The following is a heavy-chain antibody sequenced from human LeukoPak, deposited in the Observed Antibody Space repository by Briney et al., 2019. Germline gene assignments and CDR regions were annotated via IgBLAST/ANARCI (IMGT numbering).Heavy chain of an antibody. V-gene: IGHV1-2*06. CDR3: ARWLQLPGDDAFDI. CDR2: INPNSGGT. Sequence: ASVKVSCKASGYTFTSYYMHWVRQAPGQGLEWMGRINPNSGGTNYAQKFQGRVTMTRDTSISTAYMELSRLRSDDTAVYYCARWLQLPGDDAFDIWGQGTMVTVSS. CDR1: GYTFTSYY. J-gene: IGHJ3*02. D-gene: IGHD5-24*01.